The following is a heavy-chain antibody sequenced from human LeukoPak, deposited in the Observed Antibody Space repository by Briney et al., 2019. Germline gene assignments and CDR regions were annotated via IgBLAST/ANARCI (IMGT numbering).Heavy chain of an antibody. CDR1: GFTFSNAW. CDR3: TTEGGLDGYPDPNDY. D-gene: IGHD5-24*01. CDR2: IKSKTNGGTT. J-gene: IGHJ4*02. V-gene: IGHV3-15*01. Sequence: GGSLRLSCAASGFTFSNAWMSWVRQAPGKGLEWVGRIKSKTNGGTTDYAAPVKGRFTISRDDSKNTLYLQMNSLKTEDTAVYYCTTEGGLDGYPDPNDYWGQGTLVTVSS.